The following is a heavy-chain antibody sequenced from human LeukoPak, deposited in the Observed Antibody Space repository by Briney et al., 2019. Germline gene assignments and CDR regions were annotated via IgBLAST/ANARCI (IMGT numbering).Heavy chain of an antibody. CDR2: IYTSGSN. CDR3: ARQGRDILTGYPYHFAY. CDR1: GGSISSYY. V-gene: IGHV4-4*09. J-gene: IGHJ4*02. Sequence: SETLSLTCTVSGGSISSYYWSWIRQPPGKGLEWIGYIYTSGSNNYNPSLKSRVTISVDTSKNQFSLKLSSVTAADTAVYYCARQGRDILTGYPYHFAYWGQGTLVTVSS. D-gene: IGHD3-9*01.